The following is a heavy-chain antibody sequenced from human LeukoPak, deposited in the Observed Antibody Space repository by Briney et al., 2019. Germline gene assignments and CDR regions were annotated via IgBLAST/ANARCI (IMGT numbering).Heavy chain of an antibody. CDR3: ARRYNWNYGTAGYGMDV. J-gene: IGHJ6*02. CDR1: GYSFTSYW. V-gene: IGHV5-51*01. D-gene: IGHD1-7*01. CDR2: IYPGDSDT. Sequence: GEPLKISCKGSGYSFTSYWIGWVRQMPGKGLEWMGIIYPGDSDTRYSPSFQGQVTISADKSISTAYLQWSSLKASDTAMYYCARRYNWNYGTAGYGMDVWGQGTTVTVSS.